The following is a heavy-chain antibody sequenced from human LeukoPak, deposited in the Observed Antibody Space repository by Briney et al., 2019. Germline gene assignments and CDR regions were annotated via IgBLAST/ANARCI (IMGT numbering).Heavy chain of an antibody. J-gene: IGHJ4*02. CDR2: ISSSSSYI. Sequence: PGGSLRLSCAASEFTFSSYSMNWVRQAPGKGLEWVSSISSSSSYIYYADSVKGRFTISRDNAKNSLYLQMNSLRAEDTAVYYCARDLFTGDRGYYFDYWGQGPLVTVSS. CDR1: EFTFSSYS. V-gene: IGHV3-21*01. D-gene: IGHD7-27*01. CDR3: ARDLFTGDRGYYFDY.